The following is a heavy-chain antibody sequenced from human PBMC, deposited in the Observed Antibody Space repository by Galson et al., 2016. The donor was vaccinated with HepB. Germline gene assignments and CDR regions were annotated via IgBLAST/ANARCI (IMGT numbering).Heavy chain of an antibody. D-gene: IGHD6-6*01. J-gene: IGHJ4*02. CDR2: ISTSGSYI. V-gene: IGHV3-21*01. CDR3: EAVSSSSGEDFDY. Sequence: SLRLSCAASGFTFSTCTMHWVRQAPGKGLEWVSSISTSGSYIYYADSVKGRFTISRDNAKNSLYLQMNSLRAEDTAVYYCEAVSSSSGEDFDYWGRGTLVTVAS. CDR1: GFTFSTCT.